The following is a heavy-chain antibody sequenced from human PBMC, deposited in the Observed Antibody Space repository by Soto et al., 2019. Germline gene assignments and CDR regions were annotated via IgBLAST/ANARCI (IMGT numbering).Heavy chain of an antibody. D-gene: IGHD5-18*01. CDR3: AKSGGYNYGYQETDY. Sequence: EVQLLESGGGLVQPGGSLRLSCAASGFTFSSYAMSWVRQAPGKGLEWVSAISGSGGSTYYADSVKGRFTISRDNSKNTLYLQMSSLRAEDTAVYYCAKSGGYNYGYQETDYWGQGTLVTVSS. V-gene: IGHV3-23*01. J-gene: IGHJ4*02. CDR1: GFTFSSYA. CDR2: ISGSGGST.